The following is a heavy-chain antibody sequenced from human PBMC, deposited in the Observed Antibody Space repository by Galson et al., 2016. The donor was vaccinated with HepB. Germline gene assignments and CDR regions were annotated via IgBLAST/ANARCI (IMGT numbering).Heavy chain of an antibody. D-gene: IGHD4/OR15-4a*01. V-gene: IGHV5-51*01. CDR2: VYPAGSDT. CDR3: ATTPYYGPNYYPYY. J-gene: IGHJ4*02. Sequence: QSGAEVKKPGESLRISCKGSGYTFRSYWIGWVRQMPGKGLEWMGIVYPAGSDTRYSPSFQGQVTVSVDQSTSTAYLQWSSLKDSDTAMYYCATTPYYGPNYYPYYLGQGTLVTVPS. CDR1: GYTFRSYW.